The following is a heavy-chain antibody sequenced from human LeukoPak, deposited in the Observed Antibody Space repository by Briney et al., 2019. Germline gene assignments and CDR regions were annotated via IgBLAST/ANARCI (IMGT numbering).Heavy chain of an antibody. Sequence: GGSLRLSCAAPGFTFSNYAMSWVRQAPGKGLEWVSGISGTGTSTYYAESVKGRFTVSRDNSKNTLYLQMNSLRAEDTAVYYCAKAVQWLAQYFHYWGQGTLVTISS. J-gene: IGHJ4*02. D-gene: IGHD6-19*01. V-gene: IGHV3-23*01. CDR3: AKAVQWLAQYFHY. CDR1: GFTFSNYA. CDR2: ISGTGTST.